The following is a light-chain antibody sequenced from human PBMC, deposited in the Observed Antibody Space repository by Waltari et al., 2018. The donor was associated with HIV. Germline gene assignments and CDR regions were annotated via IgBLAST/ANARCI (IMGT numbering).Light chain of an antibody. V-gene: IGLV8-61*01. J-gene: IGLJ3*02. CDR3: LLYMASGRV. CDR2: NTD. CDR1: SGSVSSAFY. Sequence: QTVVTQEPSFSVSPWGTITRTCGMSSGSVSSAFYPSWYQQTTGQPPRTLIYNTDTRSSGVPDRFSGSIVGNKAALTITGAQSEDESDYYCLLYMASGRVFGGGTRLTVL.